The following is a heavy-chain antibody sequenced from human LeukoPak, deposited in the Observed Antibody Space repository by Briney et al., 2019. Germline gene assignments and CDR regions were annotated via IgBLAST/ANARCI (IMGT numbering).Heavy chain of an antibody. CDR1: GYTFTGYY. CDR2: INPNSGGT. Sequence: GASVKVSCKASGYTFTGYYMHWVRQAPGQGLEWMGWINPNSGGTNYAQKFQGWVTMTRDTSISTAYMELSRLRSDDTAVYYCARDYSSSWQPWYYFDYWGQGTLVTVSS. V-gene: IGHV1-2*04. CDR3: ARDYSSSWQPWYYFDY. J-gene: IGHJ4*02. D-gene: IGHD6-13*01.